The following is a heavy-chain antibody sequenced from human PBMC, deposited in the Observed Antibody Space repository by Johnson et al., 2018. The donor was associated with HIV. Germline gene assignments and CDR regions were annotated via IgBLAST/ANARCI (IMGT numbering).Heavy chain of an antibody. CDR3: ATDIAVGGAFDI. Sequence: VQLVESGGGVVQPGRSLRVSCVASGFTFSSYGMHWVRQAPGKGLQWVAVIWYDGNNKYYADSVKGRFTISRDNSKNTLYLQMNSLRAEDTAVYYCATDIAVGGAFDIWGQGTMVTVSS. D-gene: IGHD6-19*01. CDR1: GFTFSSYG. V-gene: IGHV3-33*08. J-gene: IGHJ3*02. CDR2: IWYDGNNK.